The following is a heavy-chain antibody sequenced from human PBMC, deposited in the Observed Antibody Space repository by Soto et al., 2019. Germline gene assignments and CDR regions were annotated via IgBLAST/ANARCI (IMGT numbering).Heavy chain of an antibody. CDR2: INHSGGA. Sequence: ETLSLTCAVYGGSFSGYYWSWIRQPPGKGLEWIGEINHSGGADYNPSLKSRITIPVDTSKNQFSLKLSSVTAADTAVYFCARDLVFHYWGQGTLVTVSS. CDR1: GGSFSGYY. J-gene: IGHJ4*02. D-gene: IGHD3-9*01. CDR3: ARDLVFHY. V-gene: IGHV4-34*01.